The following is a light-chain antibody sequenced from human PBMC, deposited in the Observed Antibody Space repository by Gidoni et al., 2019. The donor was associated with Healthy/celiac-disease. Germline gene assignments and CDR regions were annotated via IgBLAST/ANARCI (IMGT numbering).Light chain of an antibody. CDR3: QQRSNWPPMIT. CDR1: QSVSSY. V-gene: IGKV3-11*01. Sequence: EIVLTQSPATLSLSPGERATLPCRASQSVSSYLAWYQQKPGQAPRLLISDASNRATGIPARFSGSGSGTDFTLTISSLEPEDFAVYYCQQRSNWPPMITFGQGTRLEIK. J-gene: IGKJ5*01. CDR2: DAS.